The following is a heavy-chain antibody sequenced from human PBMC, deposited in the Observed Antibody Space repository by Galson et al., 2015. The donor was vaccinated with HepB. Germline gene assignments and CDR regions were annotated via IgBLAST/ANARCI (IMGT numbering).Heavy chain of an antibody. CDR3: ARAQLRFLEWLLDSYGMDV. CDR1: GGSISSSNW. V-gene: IGHV4-4*02. CDR2: IYHSGST. J-gene: IGHJ6*02. Sequence: SETLSLTCAVSGGSISSSNWWSWVRQPPGKGLEWIGEIYHSGSTNYNPSLKSRVTISVDKSKNQFSLKLSSVTAADTAVYYCARAQLRFLEWLLDSYGMDVWGQGTTVTVSS. D-gene: IGHD3-3*01.